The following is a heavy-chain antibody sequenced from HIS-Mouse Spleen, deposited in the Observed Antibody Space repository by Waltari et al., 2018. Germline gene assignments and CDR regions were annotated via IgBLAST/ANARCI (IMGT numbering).Heavy chain of an antibody. Sequence: EVQLVESGGGLVQPGGSLRLSCAASGLTFSSYWLSGVRQAPGKGLEWVANIKQHGSEKHYVDSVKGRFTISRDNAKNSLYLQMNSLRAEDTAVYYCARVGGQQLITDAFDIWGQGTMVTVSS. CDR2: IKQHGSEK. V-gene: IGHV3-7*01. CDR1: GLTFSSYW. D-gene: IGHD6-13*01. CDR3: ARVGGQQLITDAFDI. J-gene: IGHJ3*02.